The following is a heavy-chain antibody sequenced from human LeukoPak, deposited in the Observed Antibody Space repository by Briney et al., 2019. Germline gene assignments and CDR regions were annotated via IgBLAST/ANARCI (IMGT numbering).Heavy chain of an antibody. CDR3: ASFPRGVGERYFDY. V-gene: IGHV3-23*01. J-gene: IGHJ4*02. CDR1: GFTFSSHG. Sequence: GGSLRLSCVASGFTFSSHGMNWVRQAPGKGLEWVSGIIPSGHTTYYADSVRGRFTISRDNSKNTVYIQMNSLRAEDTAVYYCASFPRGVGERYFDYWGQGTLVTVSS. D-gene: IGHD1-1*01. CDR2: IIPSGHTT.